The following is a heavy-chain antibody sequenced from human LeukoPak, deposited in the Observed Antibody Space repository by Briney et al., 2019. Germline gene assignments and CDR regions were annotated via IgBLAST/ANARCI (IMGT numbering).Heavy chain of an antibody. CDR1: GGSFSGYY. J-gene: IGHJ5*02. CDR2: INHRGST. CDR3: ARGRNYYGSRSWRWFDP. D-gene: IGHD3-10*01. V-gene: IGHV4-34*01. Sequence: SETLSLTCAVYGGSFSGYYWSWLRQPPGKGLDWIGEINHRGSTNYNPSLKRRVTISVDTSKNQFSLKLSSVTAADTAVYYCARGRNYYGSRSWRWFDPWGQGTLVTVSS.